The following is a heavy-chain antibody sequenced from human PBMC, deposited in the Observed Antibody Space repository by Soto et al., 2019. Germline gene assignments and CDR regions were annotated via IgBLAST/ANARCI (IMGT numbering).Heavy chain of an antibody. CDR3: ARHGSGSQYPIDH. V-gene: IGHV4-59*08. CDR2: IYYSGST. Sequence: SETLSLTCTVSGGSISSYYWSWIRQPPGKGLEWIGCIYYSGSTNYNPSLKSRVTVSVDTSKNQFSLNLNSVTAADTAVYYCARHGSGSQYPIDHWGQGTLVTVSS. CDR1: GGSISSYY. D-gene: IGHD3-10*01. J-gene: IGHJ4*02.